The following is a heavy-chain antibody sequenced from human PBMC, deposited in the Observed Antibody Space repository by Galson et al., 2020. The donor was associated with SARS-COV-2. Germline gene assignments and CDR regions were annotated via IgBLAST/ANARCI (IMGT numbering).Heavy chain of an antibody. CDR3: ARLNWNAGGLDY. V-gene: IGHV4-59*01. Sequence: SETLSLTCTVSGGSIPSYYWSWIRQPPGRGLECIGYIFYSGSSNYNPSLKSRVTISLDTSKSQFSLKLTSVTAADTAVYYCARLNWNAGGLDYWGQGTLVTVSS. CDR1: GGSIPSYY. J-gene: IGHJ4*02. CDR2: IFYSGSS. D-gene: IGHD1-1*01.